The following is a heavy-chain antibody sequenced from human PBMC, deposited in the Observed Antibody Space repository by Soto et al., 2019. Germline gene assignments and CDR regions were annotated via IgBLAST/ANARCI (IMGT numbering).Heavy chain of an antibody. CDR2: ISAYNGNT. CDR1: GYTFTSYG. CDR3: EGKGWGICFVFDI. D-gene: IGHD3-16*01. V-gene: IGHV1-18*01. J-gene: IGHJ3*02. Sequence: ASVKVSCKASGYTFTSYGISWVRQAPGQGLEWMGWISAYNGNTNYAQKLQGRVTMTTDTSTSTAYMELRSLRSDDTAVYYCEGKGWGICFVFDIGGQGKRVPVSS.